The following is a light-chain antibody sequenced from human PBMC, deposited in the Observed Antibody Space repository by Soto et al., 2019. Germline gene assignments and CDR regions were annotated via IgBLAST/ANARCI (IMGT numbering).Light chain of an antibody. J-gene: IGLJ1*01. CDR3: QSYDTSLSGSEV. Sequence: QSVLTQPPSVSGAPGQRVTISCTGSSSNIGAGHDVHWYQHLPGTAPKLLIYGNGNRPSGIPDRFSGSKSGTSASLAITGLQAEDEAGYYCQSYDTSLSGSEVFGTGTKVTV. CDR2: GNG. V-gene: IGLV1-40*01. CDR1: SSNIGAGHD.